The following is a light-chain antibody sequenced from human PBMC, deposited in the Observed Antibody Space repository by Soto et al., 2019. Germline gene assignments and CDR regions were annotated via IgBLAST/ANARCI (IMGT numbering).Light chain of an antibody. Sequence: SALTQPASVSGSPGQSITISCTGSSSDVGGYNYVSWYQQHPGKAPKLMIYEVRNRPSGDSNRFSGSKSGNTASLTISGLQAEDEADYYCSSYTSGSTRVVFGGGTKLTVL. CDR1: SSDVGGYNY. CDR3: SSYTSGSTRVV. J-gene: IGLJ2*01. V-gene: IGLV2-14*01. CDR2: EVR.